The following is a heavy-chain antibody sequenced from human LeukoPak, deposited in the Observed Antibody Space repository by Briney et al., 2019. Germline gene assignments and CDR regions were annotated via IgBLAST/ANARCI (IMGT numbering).Heavy chain of an antibody. CDR2: ISSSSSYI. J-gene: IGHJ4*02. CDR3: ASALVLMVYAIRDY. CDR1: GFTFSSYS. V-gene: IGHV3-21*01. Sequence: GGSLRLSCAASGFTFSSYSMNWVRQAPGKGLEWVSSISSSSSYIYYADSVKGRFTISRDNAKNSLYLQMNSLRAEDTAVYYCASALVLMVYAIRDYWGQGTLVTVSS. D-gene: IGHD2-8*01.